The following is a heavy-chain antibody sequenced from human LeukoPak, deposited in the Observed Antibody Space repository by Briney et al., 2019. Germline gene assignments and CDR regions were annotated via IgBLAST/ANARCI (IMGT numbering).Heavy chain of an antibody. D-gene: IGHD6-6*01. CDR1: GGSFSDYY. V-gene: IGHV4-34*01. J-gene: IGHJ6*03. CDR2: INHSGST. CDR3: ARGWGQLVYYYYMDV. Sequence: PSETLSLTCAVYGGSFSDYYWSWIRQPPGKGLEWIGEINHSGSTNYNPSLKSRVTISVDTSKNQFSLKLSSVTAADTAVYYCARGWGQLVYYYYMDVWGKGTTVTVSS.